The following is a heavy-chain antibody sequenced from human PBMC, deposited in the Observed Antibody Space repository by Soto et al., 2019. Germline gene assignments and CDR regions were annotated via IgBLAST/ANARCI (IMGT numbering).Heavy chain of an antibody. CDR2: IDPSDSYT. J-gene: IGHJ3*02. CDR3: ALVATNHDAFDI. Sequence: PGESLKISCKGSGYSFTSYWISWVRQMPGKGLEWMGRIDPSDSYTNYSPSFQGHVTISADKSISTAYLQWSSLKASDTAMYYCALVATNHDAFDIWGQGKMVTVSS. V-gene: IGHV5-10-1*01. D-gene: IGHD5-12*01. CDR1: GYSFTSYW.